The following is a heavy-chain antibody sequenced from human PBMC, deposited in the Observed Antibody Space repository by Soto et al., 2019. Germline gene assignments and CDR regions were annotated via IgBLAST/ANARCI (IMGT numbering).Heavy chain of an antibody. CDR2: IYYSGTT. D-gene: IGHD5-18*01. Sequence: PSETLSLTCTVSGGSVSSEGYYWSWFRQLPGKGLEWIGDIYYSGTTYHNPSLRSRLTISGDASKNQFSLKLSSVTAAVTALYYCARGRGYSYGPYYFDYWGHGTLVTVSS. CDR1: GGSVSSEGYY. CDR3: ARGRGYSYGPYYFDY. J-gene: IGHJ4*01. V-gene: IGHV4-31*03.